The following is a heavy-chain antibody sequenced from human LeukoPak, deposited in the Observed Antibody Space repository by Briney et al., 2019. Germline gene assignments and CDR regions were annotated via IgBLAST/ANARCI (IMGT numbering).Heavy chain of an antibody. CDR2: IYSSGST. CDR1: GGSISSYY. D-gene: IGHD2-2*01. J-gene: IGHJ3*02. Sequence: PSETLSLTCTVSGGSISSYYWIWIWQPAGKGLEWVGRIYSSGSTNYNPSLKSRVTMSVDTSKNQFSLKLSSVTAADTAVYYCARYASTAFDIWGQGTMVTVSS. CDR3: ARYASTAFDI. V-gene: IGHV4-4*07.